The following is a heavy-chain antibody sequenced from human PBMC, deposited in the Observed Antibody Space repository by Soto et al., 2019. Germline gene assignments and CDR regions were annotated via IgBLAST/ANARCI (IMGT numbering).Heavy chain of an antibody. CDR3: RNGDYVDDAFDI. CDR2: FSSSSSTI. J-gene: IGHJ3*02. D-gene: IGHD4-17*01. CDR1: GFTFSSYS. Sequence: GGSLRLSCAASGFTFSSYSMNWVRQAPGKGLEWVSYFSSSSSTIYYADSVKGRFTISRDNAKNSLYLQMNSLRDEDTAVYYSRNGDYVDDAFDIWGQGTMVTV. V-gene: IGHV3-48*02.